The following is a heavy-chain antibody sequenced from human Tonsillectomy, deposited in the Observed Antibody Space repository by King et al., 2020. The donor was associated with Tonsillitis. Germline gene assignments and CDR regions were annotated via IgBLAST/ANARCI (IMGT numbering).Heavy chain of an antibody. Sequence: VQLVESGAEVKKPGASVKVSCKASEYSFTKYYMHWVRQAPGQGLEWMGVINPSDGSTRYAQKFQGRVTMTRDTSTSTVYMELNSLRSEDTAFYYCASGYFFDSGSEAWFDPWGQGTLVTVSS. J-gene: IGHJ5*02. CDR1: EYSFTKYY. D-gene: IGHD3-22*01. CDR3: ASGYFFDSGSEAWFDP. V-gene: IGHV1-46*03. CDR2: INPSDGST.